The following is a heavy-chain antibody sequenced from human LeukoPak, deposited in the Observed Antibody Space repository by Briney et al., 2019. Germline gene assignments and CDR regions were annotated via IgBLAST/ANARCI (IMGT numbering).Heavy chain of an antibody. V-gene: IGHV1-8*03. CDR1: GYTFTSYD. D-gene: IGHD1-26*01. CDR2: MNPNSGNT. CDR3: ARDPHNGNYGVSYFDY. J-gene: IGHJ4*02. Sequence: ASVKVSCKASGYTFTSYDINWVRQATGQGLEWMGWMNPNSGNTGYAQKFQGRVTITRNTSISTAYMELSSLRSEDTAVYYCARDPHNGNYGVSYFDYWGQGTLVTVSS.